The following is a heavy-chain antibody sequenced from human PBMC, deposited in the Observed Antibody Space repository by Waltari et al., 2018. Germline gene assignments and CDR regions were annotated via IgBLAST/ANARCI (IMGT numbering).Heavy chain of an antibody. J-gene: IGHJ3*02. CDR2: INPKTGGT. CDR1: GYTFSDHH. Sequence: QVQLVQSGAEVKKPGASVRVSCKASGYTFSDHHIYWLRQAPGQGLEGMGWINPKTGGTNPAQKFQGRVTMTRDTSISTVYMELTSLTSDDTAVYYCARDLFPDFWSGYGFDIWGQGTTVTVSS. CDR3: ARDLFPDFWSGYGFDI. V-gene: IGHV1-2*02. D-gene: IGHD3-3*01.